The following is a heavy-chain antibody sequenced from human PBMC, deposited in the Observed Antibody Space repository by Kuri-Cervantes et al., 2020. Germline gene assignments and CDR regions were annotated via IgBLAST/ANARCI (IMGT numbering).Heavy chain of an antibody. J-gene: IGHJ4*02. CDR2: IWYDGSNK. Sequence: SCKVSGYTLTELSMHWVRQAPGKGLEWVAVIWYDGSNKYYADSVKGRFTISRDNPKNTLYLQMNSLRAEDTAVYYCAKAHSGRYCSSTSCFYFDYWGQGTMVTVSS. V-gene: IGHV3-33*06. CDR1: GYTLTELS. CDR3: AKAHSGRYCSSTSCFYFDY. D-gene: IGHD2-2*01.